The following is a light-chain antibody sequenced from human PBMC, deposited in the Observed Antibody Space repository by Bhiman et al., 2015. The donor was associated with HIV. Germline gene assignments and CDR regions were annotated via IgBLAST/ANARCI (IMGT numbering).Light chain of an antibody. Sequence: QSALTQPPSASGSPGQSVTISCTGTSSDVGGYNYVSWYQQHPGKAPKFMIYEVNKWPSGVPDRFSGSKSGNTASLTISGLQAEDEADYYCSSYTTSSTYVFGTGTKVTVL. J-gene: IGLJ1*01. CDR1: SSDVGGYNY. CDR2: EVN. CDR3: SSYTTSSTYV. V-gene: IGLV2-8*01.